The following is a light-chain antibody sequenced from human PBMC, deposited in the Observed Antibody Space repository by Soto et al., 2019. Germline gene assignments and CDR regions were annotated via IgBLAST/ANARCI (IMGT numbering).Light chain of an antibody. CDR3: QQYGSSPWT. CDR1: QSVSRY. J-gene: IGKJ1*01. Sequence: EIVLTQSPGTLSLSPGERATLSCRASQSVSRYLAWYQKKPGQAPRLLIYGASSRATGIPDRFSGSGSGTDFTLTISRLEPEDFAVYYCQQYGSSPWTFGQGTKVEIK. V-gene: IGKV3-20*01. CDR2: GAS.